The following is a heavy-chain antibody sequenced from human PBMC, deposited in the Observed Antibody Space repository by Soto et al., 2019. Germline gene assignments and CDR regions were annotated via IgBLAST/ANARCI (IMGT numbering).Heavy chain of an antibody. V-gene: IGHV1-69*01. CDR2: IIPMYGTA. Sequence: QVQLVQSGAEVKKPGSSVKVSCKVSGDTFSSYGISWVRQAPGQGLEWMGGIIPMYGTANYSQKFQGRVTITADEPTTAAYMELSSLRSEDTAVYLCVRDHGYWTSRSCYRDDYYYGMDAGGQGTTVTVSS. CDR3: VRDHGYWTSRSCYRDDYYYGMDA. D-gene: IGHD2-2*02. CDR1: GDTFSSYG. J-gene: IGHJ6*02.